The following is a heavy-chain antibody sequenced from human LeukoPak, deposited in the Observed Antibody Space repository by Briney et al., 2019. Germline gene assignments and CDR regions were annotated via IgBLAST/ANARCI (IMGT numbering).Heavy chain of an antibody. D-gene: IGHD3-10*01. Sequence: PRGSLRLYCAASGFTFSSYGMHWVRQAPGKGLEWVAFIRYDGSNKYYADSVKGRFTISRDSSKNTLYLQMNSLRAEDTAVYYCAKVFGFGELFTFYYFDYWGQGTLVTVSS. CDR1: GFTFSSYG. CDR2: IRYDGSNK. J-gene: IGHJ4*02. CDR3: AKVFGFGELFTFYYFDY. V-gene: IGHV3-30*02.